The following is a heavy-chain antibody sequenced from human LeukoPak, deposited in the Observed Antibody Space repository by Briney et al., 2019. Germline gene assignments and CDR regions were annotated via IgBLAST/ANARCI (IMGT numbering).Heavy chain of an antibody. J-gene: IGHJ4*02. V-gene: IGHV4-39*07. CDR1: GGSISSSSYY. D-gene: IGHD6-13*01. CDR3: ARALFSSSWTLNFDY. CDR2: IYYSGST. Sequence: SETLSLTCTVSGGSISSSSYYWGWIRQPPGKGLEWIGSIYYSGSTYYNPSLKSRVTISVDTSKNQFSLKLSSVTAADTAVYYCARALFSSSWTLNFDYWGQGTLVTVSS.